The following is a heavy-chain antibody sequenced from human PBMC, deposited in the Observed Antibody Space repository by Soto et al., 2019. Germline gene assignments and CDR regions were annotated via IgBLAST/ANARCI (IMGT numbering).Heavy chain of an antibody. CDR2: ISAYNGNT. Sequence: QDRLVQSGVEVKKPGASVRVSCKASGYSFTNYGITWVRQAPGQGFEWMGWISAYNGNTNYAQKCQGRAPLTTDAATSTAYLELRSVRSDDTAVYYCARDRGVAPPVAGNTHYYYYMDVWGKGTTVTVSS. CDR1: GYSFTNYG. D-gene: IGHD6-19*01. J-gene: IGHJ6*03. V-gene: IGHV1-18*01. CDR3: ARDRGVAPPVAGNTHYYYYMDV.